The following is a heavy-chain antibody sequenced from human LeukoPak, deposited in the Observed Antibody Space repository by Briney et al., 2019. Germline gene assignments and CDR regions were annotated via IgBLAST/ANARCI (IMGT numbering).Heavy chain of an antibody. V-gene: IGHV4-4*07. CDR2: IYTSGST. CDR1: GGSISSYY. D-gene: IGHD2-2*01. J-gene: IGHJ6*02. CDR3: ARDQELLSSLTYYYYGMDV. Sequence: SETLSLTCTVSGGSISSYYWSWIRQPAGKGLEWIGRIYTSGSTNYNPSPKSRVTMSVDTSKNQFSLKLSSVTAADTAVYYCARDQELLSSLTYYYYGMDVWGQGTTVTVSS.